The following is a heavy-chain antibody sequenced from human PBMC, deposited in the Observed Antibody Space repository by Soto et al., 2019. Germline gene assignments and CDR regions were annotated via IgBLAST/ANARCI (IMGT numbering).Heavy chain of an antibody. J-gene: IGHJ4*02. Sequence: EVQLLESGGGLVQPGESLRLSCAASGFTFSSYAMSWVRQAPGKGLEWVSVISGSDDSTYYADSVKGRFTISRDNSMNTLYLPMNRLRAEDTAVYYCAKRSSSSTFDYWGQGTLVTVSS. V-gene: IGHV3-23*01. D-gene: IGHD6-6*01. CDR1: GFTFSSYA. CDR3: AKRSSSSTFDY. CDR2: ISGSDDST.